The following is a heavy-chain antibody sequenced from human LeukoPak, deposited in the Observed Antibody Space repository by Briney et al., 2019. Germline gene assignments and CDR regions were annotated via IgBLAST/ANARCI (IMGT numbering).Heavy chain of an antibody. J-gene: IGHJ4*02. D-gene: IGHD3-16*01. CDR1: GFTFSSYW. Sequence: GGSLRLSCAASGFTFSSYWMSWVRQAPGKGLEWVANIKQDGNEKYYVDSVKGRFTISRDNAKSSLYLQMNSLRAEDTAVHYCAKVTGGDMITYGGVDYWGQGTLVTVSS. V-gene: IGHV3-7*03. CDR2: IKQDGNEK. CDR3: AKVTGGDMITYGGVDY.